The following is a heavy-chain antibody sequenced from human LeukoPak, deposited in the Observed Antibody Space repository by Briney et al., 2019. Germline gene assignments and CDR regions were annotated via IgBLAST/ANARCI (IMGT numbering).Heavy chain of an antibody. CDR2: INPNSGCS. D-gene: IGHD6-19*01. Sequence: SVKDSRLSSGYIFTYYFMHWLRQAPGQGRDGMGWINPNSGCSNFAQKLQGRVTMTRDTYINTAYVEPNRQREDHTAGGYFLRSEQFPYSMDVWGKGTTVTVSS. CDR3: LRSEQFPYSMDV. V-gene: IGHV1-2*02. CDR1: GYIFTYYF. J-gene: IGHJ6*03.